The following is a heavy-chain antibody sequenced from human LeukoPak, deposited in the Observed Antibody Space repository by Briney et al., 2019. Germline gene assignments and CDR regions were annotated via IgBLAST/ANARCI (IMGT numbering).Heavy chain of an antibody. CDR1: GYTFTGYY. Sequence: ASVKVSCKASGYTFTGYYMHWVRQAPGQGLEWMGWINPNSGGTNYAQKFQGRVTMTGDTSISTAYMELSRLRSDDTAVYYCARGYILNDAFDIWGQGTMVTVSS. J-gene: IGHJ3*02. CDR2: INPNSGGT. D-gene: IGHD5-12*01. V-gene: IGHV1-2*02. CDR3: ARGYILNDAFDI.